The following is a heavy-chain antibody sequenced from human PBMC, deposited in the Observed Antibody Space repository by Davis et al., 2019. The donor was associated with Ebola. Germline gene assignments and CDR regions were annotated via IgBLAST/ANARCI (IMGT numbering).Heavy chain of an antibody. Sequence: MPSQTMSPTCLLDAGSSSGYYWSCNRQPAGKGLEWIGEINHRGSTNYNPSLKCRVPISVDTSKNQFSLKLSSVTAADTAVYYCARAWGSYRTYYYYYYGMDVWGQGTTVTVSS. CDR2: INHRGST. V-gene: IGHV4-34*01. J-gene: IGHJ6*02. CDR3: ARAWGSYRTYYYYYYGMDV. D-gene: IGHD3-16*02. CDR1: AGSSSGYY.